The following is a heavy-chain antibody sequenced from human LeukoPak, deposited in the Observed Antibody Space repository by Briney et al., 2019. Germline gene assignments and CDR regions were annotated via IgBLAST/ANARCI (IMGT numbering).Heavy chain of an antibody. J-gene: IGHJ4*02. CDR3: AREYQRTSYYESSAHGFDY. D-gene: IGHD3-22*01. Sequence: PGGSLRLSRAASGFTFSSYAMSWVRQAPGKGLEWVSAISGSGGSTYYADSVKGRFTISRDNSKSTLYVQMNSLRAEDTAVYYCAREYQRTSYYESSAHGFDYWGQGTLVTVS. CDR2: ISGSGGST. V-gene: IGHV3-23*01. CDR1: GFTFSSYA.